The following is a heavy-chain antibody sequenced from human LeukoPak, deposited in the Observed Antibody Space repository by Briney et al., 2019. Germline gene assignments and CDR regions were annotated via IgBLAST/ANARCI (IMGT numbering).Heavy chain of an antibody. D-gene: IGHD3-3*01. CDR1: GGSISSTSHY. CDR2: IYYTGST. Sequence: SETLSLTCTVSGGSISSTSHYWGWIRQPPGKGLEWVGSIYYTGSTYQNPSLKSRVTVSLDMSKNQFSLGLSSVTAADTAVYHCARSWGYDFWSGNLLDYWGQGILVTVSS. CDR3: ARSWGYDFWSGNLLDY. J-gene: IGHJ4*02. V-gene: IGHV4-39*07.